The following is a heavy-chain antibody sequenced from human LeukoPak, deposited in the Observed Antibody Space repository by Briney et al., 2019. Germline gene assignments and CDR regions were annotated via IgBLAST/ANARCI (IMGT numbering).Heavy chain of an antibody. V-gene: IGHV3-23*01. CDR3: AKNGDRGAYCSGGSCYPYYYYYMDV. Sequence: PGGSLRLSCAASGFTFSDYGMSWVRQAPGKGLEWVSSISSTGGTTYYADSVKGRFTISRDNPKNTLFLQVNSLRAEDTAIYYCAKNGDRGAYCSGGSCYPYYYYYMDVWGKGTTVTISS. D-gene: IGHD2-15*01. J-gene: IGHJ6*03. CDR1: GFTFSDYG. CDR2: ISSTGGTT.